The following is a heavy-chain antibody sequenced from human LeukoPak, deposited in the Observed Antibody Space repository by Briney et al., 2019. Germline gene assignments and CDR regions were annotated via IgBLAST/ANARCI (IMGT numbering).Heavy chain of an antibody. CDR2: INHSGST. D-gene: IGHD1-14*01. J-gene: IGHJ4*02. CDR3: ARGVARYFDY. Sequence: SETLSLTCAVYGGSFSGYYWSWIRQPPGKGLEWIGEINHSGSTNYNPSLKSRVTISVDTSKNQFSLKLSSVPAADTAVYYCARGVARYFDYWGQGTLVTVSS. V-gene: IGHV4-34*01. CDR1: GGSFSGYY.